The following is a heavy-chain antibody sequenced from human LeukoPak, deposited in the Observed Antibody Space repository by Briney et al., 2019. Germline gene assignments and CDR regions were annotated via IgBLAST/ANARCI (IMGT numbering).Heavy chain of an antibody. Sequence: GASVKVSCKVTGYTFTDYYMHWVQQAPGKGLDWMGLVDPEDGETIYAEKSQGRVTTTADTSKETAYMELSSLRSEETAVYYSATLEHHDVVVVPAALVRGYWGHRTPVTVSS. CDR1: GYTFTDYY. D-gene: IGHD2-2*01. CDR2: VDPEDGET. V-gene: IGHV1-69-2*01. J-gene: IGHJ4*01. CDR3: ATLEHHDVVVVPAALVRGY.